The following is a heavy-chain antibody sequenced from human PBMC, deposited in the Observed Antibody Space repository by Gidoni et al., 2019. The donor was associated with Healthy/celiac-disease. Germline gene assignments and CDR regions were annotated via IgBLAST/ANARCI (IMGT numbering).Heavy chain of an antibody. Sequence: EVQLLESGGGLVQPGGSLRLSCSVSGFPFSSYAMTWVRQAPGKGLEWVSGISGSADTTYYVDSVKGRFTISRDNSKNTLYLQMNSLRVEDTAVYYCAKDVGSRRPLVPDYWGQGTLVTVSA. CDR3: AKDVGSRRPLVPDY. CDR1: GFPFSSYA. J-gene: IGHJ4*02. CDR2: ISGSADTT. V-gene: IGHV3-23*01. D-gene: IGHD3-10*01.